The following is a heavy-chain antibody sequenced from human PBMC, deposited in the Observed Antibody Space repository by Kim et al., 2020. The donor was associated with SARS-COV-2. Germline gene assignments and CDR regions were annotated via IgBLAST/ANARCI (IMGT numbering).Heavy chain of an antibody. CDR3: VKVRDSSSWPFRGYYYYGMDV. D-gene: IGHD6-13*01. Sequence: GGSLRLSCSASGFTFSSYAMHWVRQAPGKGLEYVSAISSNGGSTYYADSVKGRFTISRDNSKNTLYLQMSSLRAEDTAVYYCVKVRDSSSWPFRGYYYYGMDVWGQGTTVTVSS. CDR1: GFTFSSYA. V-gene: IGHV3-64D*06. CDR2: ISSNGGST. J-gene: IGHJ6*02.